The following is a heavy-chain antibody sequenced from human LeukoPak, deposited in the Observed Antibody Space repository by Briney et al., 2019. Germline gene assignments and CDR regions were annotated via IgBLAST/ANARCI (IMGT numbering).Heavy chain of an antibody. CDR1: SGSISGSTDH. CDR3: ARQNSSGLDS. V-gene: IGHV4-39*01. Sequence: PSETLSLTCTVSSGSISGSTDHWGWIRQPPGKGLEWIGIVYPSGATYYNPSLKSRVTISVDTSKNQFSLRLSSVTATDTAVYFCARQNSSGLDSWGQGTLVTVSS. D-gene: IGHD3-22*01. CDR2: VYPSGAT. J-gene: IGHJ4*02.